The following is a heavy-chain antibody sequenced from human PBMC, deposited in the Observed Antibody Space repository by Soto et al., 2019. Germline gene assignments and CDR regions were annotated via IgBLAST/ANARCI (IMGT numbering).Heavy chain of an antibody. J-gene: IGHJ5*02. CDR3: ARLLRSRGDWFDP. CDR1: GGSISSYY. V-gene: IGHV4-59*08. D-gene: IGHD4-17*01. Sequence: SETLSLTCTVSGGSISSYYWSWIRQPPGKGLEWIGYIYYSGSTNYNPSLKSRVTISVDTSKNQFSLKLSSVTAADTAVYYCARLLRSRGDWFDPWGQGTLVTVSS. CDR2: IYYSGST.